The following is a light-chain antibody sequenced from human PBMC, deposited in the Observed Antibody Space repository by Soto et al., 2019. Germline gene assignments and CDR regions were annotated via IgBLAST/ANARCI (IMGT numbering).Light chain of an antibody. J-gene: IGLJ3*02. CDR1: TSDVGAYNY. Sequence: QSALTQPASVSGSLGQSITISCTGTTSDVGAYNYVSWYQQHPGKAPQLVIYDVTNRPSGVSSRFSGSKSGNTASLTISGLQAEDEADYYCSSYTSSSTLVFGGGTKLTVL. V-gene: IGLV2-14*03. CDR2: DVT. CDR3: SSYTSSSTLV.